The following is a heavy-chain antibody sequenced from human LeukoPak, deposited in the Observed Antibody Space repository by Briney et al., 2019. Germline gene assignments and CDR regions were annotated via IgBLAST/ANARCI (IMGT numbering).Heavy chain of an antibody. V-gene: IGHV4-61*02. Sequence: PSETLSLTCTVSGGSISSGNYYWSWIRQPAGKRLEWIGRIYTSGSTNYNPSLKSRVTISGDTSKNQFSLQLNSVTPEDTAVYYCARASLTTVTTSRPLDPWGQGTLVTVSS. CDR2: IYTSGST. CDR1: GGSISSGNYY. J-gene: IGHJ5*02. D-gene: IGHD4-17*01. CDR3: ARASLTTVTTSRPLDP.